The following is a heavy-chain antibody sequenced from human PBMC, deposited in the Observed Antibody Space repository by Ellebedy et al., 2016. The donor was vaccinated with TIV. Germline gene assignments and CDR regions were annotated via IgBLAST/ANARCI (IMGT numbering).Heavy chain of an antibody. V-gene: IGHV1-2*04. Sequence: ASVKVSCKASGYTFTGYYMHWVRQAPGQGLEWMGWINPNSGGTNYAQKFQGWVTMTRDTSISTAYMELSRLRSDDTAVYYCARAPRVLRFLEWLPKKDYYYGMDVWGQGTTVTVSS. CDR3: ARAPRVLRFLEWLPKKDYYYGMDV. CDR2: INPNSGGT. D-gene: IGHD3-3*01. J-gene: IGHJ6*02. CDR1: GYTFTGYY.